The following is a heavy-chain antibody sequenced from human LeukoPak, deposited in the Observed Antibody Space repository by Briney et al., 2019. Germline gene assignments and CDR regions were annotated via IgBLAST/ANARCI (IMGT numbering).Heavy chain of an antibody. Sequence: SETLSLTCTVSGGSISGNYWSWIRQPPEKGLEWIGYIYYTGSTNYNPSLKSRVTISVDTSKNQFSLKLISVTAADTAVYFCAGRYDILTGYDYWGQGTLVTVSS. V-gene: IGHV4-59*01. D-gene: IGHD3-9*01. J-gene: IGHJ4*02. CDR3: AGRYDILTGYDY. CDR2: IYYTGST. CDR1: GGSISGNY.